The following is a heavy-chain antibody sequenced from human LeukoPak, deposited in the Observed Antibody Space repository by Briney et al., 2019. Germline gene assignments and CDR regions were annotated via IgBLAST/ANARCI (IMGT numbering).Heavy chain of an antibody. CDR1: GGTFSSYA. V-gene: IGHV1-69*05. J-gene: IGHJ6*02. Sequence: ASVKVSCKASGGTFSSYAISWVRQAPGQGLEWMGGIIPIFGTANYAQKFQERVTITRDMSTSTAYMELSSLRSEDTAAYYCAADVSSGYWTLYYYYGMDVWGQGTTVTVSS. D-gene: IGHD3-22*01. CDR2: IIPIFGTA. CDR3: AADVSSGYWTLYYYYGMDV.